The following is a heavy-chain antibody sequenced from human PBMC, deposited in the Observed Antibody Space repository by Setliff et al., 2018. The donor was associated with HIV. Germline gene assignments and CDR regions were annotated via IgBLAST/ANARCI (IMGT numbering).Heavy chain of an antibody. CDR3: ARGNYVLGTFDP. Sequence: ASVKVSCKASGYTFTRYDINWVRQATGQGLAWMGWMNPNSGNTGYAQKFQGRVTMTRNTSISTAYMELSSLRSEDTAVYYCARGNYVLGTFDPWGQGTLVTVSS. D-gene: IGHD3-16*01. CDR2: MNPNSGNT. V-gene: IGHV1-8*01. J-gene: IGHJ5*02. CDR1: GYTFTRYD.